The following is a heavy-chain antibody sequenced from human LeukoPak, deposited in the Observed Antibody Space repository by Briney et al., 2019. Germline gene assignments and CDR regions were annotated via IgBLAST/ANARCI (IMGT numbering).Heavy chain of an antibody. J-gene: IGHJ6*02. Sequence: ASVKVSCKAAGYTFVSHGISWVRLAPGQGLEWMGWISAYNGNTNYAQKLQGRVTMTTDTSTSTAYMELRSLRSDDTAVYYCARVNGWFGELLSGAPNGMDVWGQGTTVTVSS. D-gene: IGHD3-10*01. CDR1: GYTFVSHG. CDR3: ARVNGWFGELLSGAPNGMDV. V-gene: IGHV1-18*01. CDR2: ISAYNGNT.